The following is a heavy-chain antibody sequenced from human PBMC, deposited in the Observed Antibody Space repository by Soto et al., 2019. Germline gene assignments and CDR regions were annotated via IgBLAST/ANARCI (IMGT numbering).Heavy chain of an antibody. J-gene: IGHJ3*02. D-gene: IGHD3-3*01. V-gene: IGHV3-21*01. CDR2: ISSSSSYI. CDR3: ARDFWSGYSPRSFDI. CDR1: GFTFSSYS. Sequence: GGSLRLSCAASGFTFSSYSMNWVRQAPGKGLEWVSSISSSSSYIYYADSVKGRFTISRDNAKNSLYLQMNSLRAEDTAVYYCARDFWSGYSPRSFDIWGQGTMVTVSS.